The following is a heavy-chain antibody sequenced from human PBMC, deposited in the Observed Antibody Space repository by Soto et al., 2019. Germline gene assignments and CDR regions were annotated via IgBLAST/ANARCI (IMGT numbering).Heavy chain of an antibody. CDR2: INPNSGTT. D-gene: IGHD3-3*01. CDR1: GYSFTTSD. Sequence: QVLLVQSGAEVKKPGASVRVSCKTSGYSFTTSDINWVRQATGQGLEWMGWINPNSGTTGYAQSFQGRITLTTDTSIGTAYMELRGLISDDTAVYYCARVRDAYILESWGQGTLVTVSS. CDR3: ARVRDAYILES. V-gene: IGHV1-8*01. J-gene: IGHJ1*01.